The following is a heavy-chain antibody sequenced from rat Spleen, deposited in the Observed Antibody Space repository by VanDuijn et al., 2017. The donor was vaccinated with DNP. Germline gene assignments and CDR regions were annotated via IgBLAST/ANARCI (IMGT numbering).Heavy chain of an antibody. V-gene: IGHV5-46*01. J-gene: IGHJ4*01. CDR1: GFTFSSFP. CDR3: AREGVSYAMDA. Sequence: EVQLVESGGGLVQPGRSMKLSCAASGFTFSSFPMAWVRQAPTKGLEWVATISTSGGSTYYPDSVKGRFTISRDNAKNTLYLQMNSLRSEDTATYYCAREGVSYAMDAWGQGTSVTVSS. CDR2: ISTSGGST. D-gene: IGHD4-4*01.